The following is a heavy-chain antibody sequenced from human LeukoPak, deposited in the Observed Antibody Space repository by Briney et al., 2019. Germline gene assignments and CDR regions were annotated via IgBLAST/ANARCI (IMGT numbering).Heavy chain of an antibody. CDR3: AKRVVIAPAGGFDY. CDR2: NSGIGGNT. D-gene: IGHD2-2*01. V-gene: IGHV3-23*01. CDR1: GFTFSSYV. J-gene: IGHJ4*02. Sequence: GVSLRLSCAASGFTFSSYVMSWVRQAPGKGLEWVSGNSGIGGNTYYDDSVKGRFTISRDNSKNTLYLQMNSLRDEDTAVYYCAKRVVIAPAGGFDYWGQGTLVT.